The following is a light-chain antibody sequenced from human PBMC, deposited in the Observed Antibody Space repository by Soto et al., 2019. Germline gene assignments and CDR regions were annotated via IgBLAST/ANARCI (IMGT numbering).Light chain of an antibody. J-gene: IGKJ1*01. Sequence: DIQMTQSPSTLSASEGDRVTITCRASQSVDSWLAWFQQRPGKAPNVLIYRASSLKSGVPSRFSGSGFGTEFTLTINNLQPDDSATYYCQHYSNSSPWTFGQGTKVEIK. CDR2: RAS. V-gene: IGKV1-5*03. CDR3: QHYSNSSPWT. CDR1: QSVDSW.